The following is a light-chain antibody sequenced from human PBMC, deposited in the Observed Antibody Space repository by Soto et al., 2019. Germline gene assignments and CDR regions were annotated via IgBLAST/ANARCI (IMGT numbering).Light chain of an antibody. CDR3: QQRHLWPIT. J-gene: IGKJ5*01. CDR2: DAY. Sequence: EVVLTQSPVTLSLSPGQRATLSCRASQSFRGLLAWYQQKPGQAXRXXIYDAYNRATGIPPRFSGIVSGTAGTLTISSLEPEDSSVYDGQQRHLWPITFGQGTRLEI. CDR1: QSFRGL. V-gene: IGKV3-11*01.